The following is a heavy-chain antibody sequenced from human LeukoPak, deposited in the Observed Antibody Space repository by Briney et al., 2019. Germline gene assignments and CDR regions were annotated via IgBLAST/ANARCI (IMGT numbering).Heavy chain of an antibody. Sequence: ASVKVSRKASGYTFTGYYMRWVREPPGPGLEWMGWIYPNSGGTNYAQKFPGRVTITRDTSSSTAYMELSRLRSDDTAVCYCARDRLPYYYDSSGYYRDAFDIWGQGTMVTVSS. V-gene: IGHV1-2*02. CDR2: IYPNSGGT. CDR3: ARDRLPYYYDSSGYYRDAFDI. D-gene: IGHD3-22*01. J-gene: IGHJ3*02. CDR1: GYTFTGYY.